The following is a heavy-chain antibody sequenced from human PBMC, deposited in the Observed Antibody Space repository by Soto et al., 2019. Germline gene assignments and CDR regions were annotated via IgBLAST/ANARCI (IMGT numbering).Heavy chain of an antibody. CDR1: GFSLRTDAVG. J-gene: IGHJ4*02. V-gene: IGHV2-5*01. Sequence: QITLKESGPTLVRPTQTLTLTCTVSGFSLRTDAVGVAWIRQSPGKALEWLGIIYWNGEKRYKSSLQTRLTITRDTSKNQVVLTMTDMAPLDTATYFCAHRIAAPGRTLDYGGQGVLVTVSS. CDR2: IYWNGEK. D-gene: IGHD6-13*01. CDR3: AHRIAAPGRTLDY.